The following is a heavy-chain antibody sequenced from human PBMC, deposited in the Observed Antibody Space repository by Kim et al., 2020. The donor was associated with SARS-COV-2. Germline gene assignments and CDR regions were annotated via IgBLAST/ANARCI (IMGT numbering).Heavy chain of an antibody. Sequence: VKGRFTNSRDNSKNTLYLQMSSLRAEDTAVYYCVKDRPYYGSGSYYYDYWGQGTLVTVSS. J-gene: IGHJ4*02. D-gene: IGHD3-10*01. CDR3: VKDRPYYGSGSYYYDY. V-gene: IGHV3-64D*09.